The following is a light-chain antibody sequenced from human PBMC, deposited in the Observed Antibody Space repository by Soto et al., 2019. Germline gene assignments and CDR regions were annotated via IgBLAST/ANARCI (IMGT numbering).Light chain of an antibody. CDR1: SSNLGAPYD. J-gene: IGLJ1*01. Sequence: QSVLTQPPSVSGAPGQTVIISCSGSSSNLGAPYDVNWFRQLPGTVPRLLIYGNNNRPSGVPDRFSGSKSGTSASLAITGLQAEDEADYYCQSYDSSRSGYVFGTGTQLTVL. CDR3: QSYDSSRSGYV. V-gene: IGLV1-40*01. CDR2: GNN.